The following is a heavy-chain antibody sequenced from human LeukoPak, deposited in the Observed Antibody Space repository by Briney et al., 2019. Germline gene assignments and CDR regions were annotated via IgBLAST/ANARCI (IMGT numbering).Heavy chain of an antibody. CDR1: GGSISSGSYY. D-gene: IGHD4-17*01. CDR2: IYTSGST. Sequence: SQTLSLTCTVSGGSISSGSYYWSWIRQPAGKGLKWIGRIYTSGSTNYSPSLKSRVTISVDTSKNQFSLKLSSVTAADTAVYYCARYGPPRLRGVRGAFDIWGQGTMVTVSS. V-gene: IGHV4-61*02. J-gene: IGHJ3*02. CDR3: ARYGPPRLRGVRGAFDI.